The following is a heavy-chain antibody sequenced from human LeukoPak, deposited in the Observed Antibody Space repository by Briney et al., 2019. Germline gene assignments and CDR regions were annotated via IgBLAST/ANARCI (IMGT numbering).Heavy chain of an antibody. V-gene: IGHV4-4*02. Sequence: SETLSLTCAVSGGSISSSNWWSWVRQPPGKGLEWIGEIYHSGSTNYNPSLKSRVTISVDKSKNQFSLKLSSVTAADTAVYYCARGEVDTAMASDAFDIWGQGTMVTVSS. D-gene: IGHD5-18*01. CDR2: IYHSGST. J-gene: IGHJ3*02. CDR3: ARGEVDTAMASDAFDI. CDR1: GGSISSSNW.